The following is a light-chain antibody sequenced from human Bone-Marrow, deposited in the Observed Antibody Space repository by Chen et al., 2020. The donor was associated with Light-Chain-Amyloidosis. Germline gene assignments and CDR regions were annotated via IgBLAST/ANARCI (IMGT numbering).Light chain of an antibody. Sequence: QSALTHPLSVSGSPGQSVPISCTGTSRDVGGYDVVSWYQQYPVKAPKLIIYDVSKRPSGVPDRFSGSKSGNTASLTISGLQAADEADYYCCSTAGRSTLVFGGGTTLTVL. CDR1: SRDVGGYDV. CDR3: CSTAGRSTLV. J-gene: IGLJ2*01. CDR2: DVS. V-gene: IGLV2-11*02.